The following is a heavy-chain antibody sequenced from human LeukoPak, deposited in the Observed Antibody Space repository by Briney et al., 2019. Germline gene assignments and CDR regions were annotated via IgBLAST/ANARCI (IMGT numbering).Heavy chain of an antibody. CDR2: IYYSGTT. CDR3: ARGVYIAAAQYGY. V-gene: IGHV4-59*01. Sequence: SETLSLTCTVSGGSISSYYWSWNRQPPGKGLEWIGYIYYSGTTNYNPSLKSRVTISVDASKNQFSLKLSSVTAADTAVYYCARGVYIAAAQYGYWGQGTLVTVSS. J-gene: IGHJ4*02. D-gene: IGHD6-13*01. CDR1: GGSISSYY.